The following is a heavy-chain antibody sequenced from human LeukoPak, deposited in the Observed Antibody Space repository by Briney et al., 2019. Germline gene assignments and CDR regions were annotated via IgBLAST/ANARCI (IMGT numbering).Heavy chain of an antibody. Sequence: PSQTLSLTCTVSGGSISSGGYYWSWIRQPPGKGLEWIGSIFYSGSTYYNPSLKSRLTISVDTSKNQFSLKLSSVTAADTAVYYCARDNRYFDPSTYYYNGMDVWGQGTTVTAS. J-gene: IGHJ6*02. CDR3: ARDNRYFDPSTYYYNGMDV. CDR2: IFYSGST. V-gene: IGHV4-39*07. D-gene: IGHD3-9*01. CDR1: GGSISSGGYY.